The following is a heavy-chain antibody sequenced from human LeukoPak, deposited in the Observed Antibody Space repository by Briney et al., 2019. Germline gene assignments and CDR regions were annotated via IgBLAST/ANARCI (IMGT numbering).Heavy chain of an antibody. D-gene: IGHD3-22*01. Sequence: PGGSLRPSCAASGFTFSSYGMHWVRQAPGKGLERVAFIRYDGRNKYYADSVKGRFTISRDNSKNTLYLQMNRLRAEDTAVYYCAKGSSEGWGQGTLVTVSS. CDR3: AKGSSEG. J-gene: IGHJ4*02. CDR2: IRYDGRNK. V-gene: IGHV3-30*02. CDR1: GFTFSSYG.